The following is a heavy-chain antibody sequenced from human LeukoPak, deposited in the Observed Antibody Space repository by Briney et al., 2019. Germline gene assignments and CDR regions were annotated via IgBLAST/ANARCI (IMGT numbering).Heavy chain of an antibody. V-gene: IGHV1-2*02. Sequence: GASVKVSCKASGYTFTGYYMHWVRQAPGQGLEWMGWINPNSGGTNYAQKFQGRVTMTRDTSISTAYMELSRLRSDDTAVYYCARVGAYRTEYYFDYWGQGTLVTVSS. CDR2: INPNSGGT. D-gene: IGHD1-26*01. CDR3: ARVGAYRTEYYFDY. J-gene: IGHJ4*02. CDR1: GYTFTGYY.